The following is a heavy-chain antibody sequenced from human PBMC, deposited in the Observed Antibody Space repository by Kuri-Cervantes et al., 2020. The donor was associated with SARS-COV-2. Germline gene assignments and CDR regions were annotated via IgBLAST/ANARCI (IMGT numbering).Heavy chain of an antibody. Sequence: GESLKISCAASGFNFSRTDMHWVRQAPGKGLEWVAVISHDGKNKECIASGKGRFTISRDNSQNTLYLHMKSLRSEDTAMYYCAKDRVGVQDFWGQGTLVTGSS. J-gene: IGHJ1*01. CDR3: AKDRVGVQDF. CDR2: ISHDGKNK. CDR1: GFNFSRTD. V-gene: IGHV3-30*18. D-gene: IGHD2-21*01.